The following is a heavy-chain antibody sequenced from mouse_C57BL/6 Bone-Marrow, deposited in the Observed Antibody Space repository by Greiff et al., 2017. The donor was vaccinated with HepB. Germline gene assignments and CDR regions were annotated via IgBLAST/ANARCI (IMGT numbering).Heavy chain of an antibody. Sequence: QVQLQQPGAELVKPGASVKLSCKASGYTFTSYWMHWVKQKPGQGLEWIGMIHPNSGSTNYNEKFKSKATLTVDKSSSTAYMQLSSLTSEDSAVYYCARGGLVITTVVHYWGQGTTLTVSS. D-gene: IGHD1-1*01. CDR3: ARGGLVITTVVHY. CDR2: IHPNSGST. CDR1: GYTFTSYW. J-gene: IGHJ2*01. V-gene: IGHV1-64*01.